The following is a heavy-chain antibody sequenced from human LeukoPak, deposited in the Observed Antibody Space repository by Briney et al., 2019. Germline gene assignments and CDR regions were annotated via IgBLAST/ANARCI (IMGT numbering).Heavy chain of an antibody. V-gene: IGHV3-33*01. J-gene: IGHJ4*02. D-gene: IGHD3-16*01. CDR2: IWDDGSNK. CDR3: ARGSWGVDY. Sequence: PGGSLRLSCAASGFTFSNYGMHWVRQAPGKGLEWGAPIWDDGSNKYFADSVKGRFTISRDNSKNTLYLQMNSLRAEDTAVYYCARGSWGVDYWGQGTLVTVSS. CDR1: GFTFSNYG.